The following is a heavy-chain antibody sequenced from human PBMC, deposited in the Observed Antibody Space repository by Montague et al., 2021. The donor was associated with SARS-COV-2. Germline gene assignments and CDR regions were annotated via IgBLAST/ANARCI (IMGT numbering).Heavy chain of an antibody. CDR1: GGSTSSYY. J-gene: IGHJ4*02. CDR3: ARGMGGSYLYYFDY. CDR2: IYYSGST. D-gene: IGHD1-26*01. Sequence: SETLSLTCTVSGGSTSSYYWRWIRPPTGKRLEWIGYIYYSGSTNSNPSLRSRVTILVDMSKNQFSLKLSSVTAADTAVYYCARGMGGSYLYYFDYWGQGTLVTVSS. V-gene: IGHV4-59*01.